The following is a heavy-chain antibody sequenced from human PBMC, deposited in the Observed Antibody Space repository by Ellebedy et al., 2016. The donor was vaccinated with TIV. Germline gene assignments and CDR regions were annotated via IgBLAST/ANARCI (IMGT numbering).Heavy chain of an antibody. J-gene: IGHJ6*02. V-gene: IGHV6-1*01. D-gene: IGHD4-17*01. CDR3: ARDVTTVTTLVYGMDV. Sequence: SQTLSLTXAISGDSVSSNSAAWNWIRQSPSRGLEWLGRTYYRSKWYNDYAVSVKSRITINPDTSKNQFSLQLNSVTPEDTAVYYCARDVTTVTTLVYGMDVWGQGTTVTVSS. CDR2: TYYRSKWYN. CDR1: GDSVSSNSAA.